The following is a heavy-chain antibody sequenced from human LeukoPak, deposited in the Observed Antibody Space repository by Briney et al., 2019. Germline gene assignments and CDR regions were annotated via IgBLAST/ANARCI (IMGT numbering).Heavy chain of an antibody. D-gene: IGHD6-19*01. CDR3: ARGWTQWLVPMDYYYYMDV. CDR2: INHSGST. J-gene: IGHJ6*03. V-gene: IGHV4-34*01. CDR1: GGSFSGYY. Sequence: SETLSLTCAVYGGSFSGYYWSWIRQPPGKGLEWIGEINHSGSTNYNPSLKSRVTISVDTSKNQFSLKLSSVTAADTAVYYCARGWTQWLVPMDYYYYMDVWGKGTTVTVSS.